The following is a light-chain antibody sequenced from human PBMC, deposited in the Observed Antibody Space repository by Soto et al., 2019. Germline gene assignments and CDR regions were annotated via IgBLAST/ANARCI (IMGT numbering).Light chain of an antibody. CDR2: GAS. CDR3: QQYGSSPLVT. Sequence: VVLTQSPGTLSLSPGERATLSCRASQSVSSSYLAWYQQKPGQAPRLLIYGASSRATGIPDRFSGSGSGTDFTLTISRLEPEDFAVCYCQQYGSSPLVTFGQGTRLEIK. J-gene: IGKJ5*01. CDR1: QSVSSSY. V-gene: IGKV3-20*01.